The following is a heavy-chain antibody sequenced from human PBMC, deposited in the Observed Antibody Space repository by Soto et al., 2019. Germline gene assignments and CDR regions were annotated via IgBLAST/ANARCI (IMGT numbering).Heavy chain of an antibody. Sequence: SETLSLTSTVSGGSISSGGYYWSWIRQHPGKGLEWIGYIYYSGSTYYNPSLKSRVTISVDTSKNQFSLKLSSVTAADTAVYYCARSMIVVVKSTNWFDPWGQGTLVTVSS. J-gene: IGHJ5*02. CDR2: IYYSGST. CDR1: GGSISSGGYY. D-gene: IGHD3-22*01. CDR3: ARSMIVVVKSTNWFDP. V-gene: IGHV4-31*03.